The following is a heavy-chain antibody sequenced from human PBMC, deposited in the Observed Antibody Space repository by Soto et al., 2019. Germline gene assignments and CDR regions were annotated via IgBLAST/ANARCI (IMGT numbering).Heavy chain of an antibody. CDR2: IYPGGSET. D-gene: IGHD2-15*01. V-gene: IGHV5-51*01. CDR3: MDRLYDVVVFLQLFHH. CDR1: GHSFTNTFSNYW. Sequence: PGASLKISCKGSGHSFTNTFSNYWIGWVRQMPGKGLEWMGIIYPGGSETRYNPSFQGQVTISADKSSSTAYLQWSSLKASDTAMYYCMDRLYDVVVFLQLFHHWLPSTVVTDSS. J-gene: IGHJ1*01.